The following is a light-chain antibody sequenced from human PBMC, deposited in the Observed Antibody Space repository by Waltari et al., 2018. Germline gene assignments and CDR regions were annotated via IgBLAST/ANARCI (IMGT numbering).Light chain of an antibody. CDR2: DTS. V-gene: IGKV3-20*01. CDR1: QSVSRY. CDR3: QKYGTLPAT. Sequence: VLTQSPGTLSLSPGERATLSCRDSQSVSRYLAWYQQKPGQAPRLLIYDTSTRATGIPDRFSGSGSGTDFSLTISRLDPEDFAVYYCQKYGTLPATFGQGTKVEVK. J-gene: IGKJ1*01.